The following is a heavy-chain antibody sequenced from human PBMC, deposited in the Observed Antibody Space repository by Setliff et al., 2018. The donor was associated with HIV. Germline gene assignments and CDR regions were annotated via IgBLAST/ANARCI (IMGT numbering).Heavy chain of an antibody. V-gene: IGHV4-38-2*01. CDR1: GYSISSGYY. J-gene: IGHJ5*02. CDR3: ARSYCGGDCSLVVDTFWFDP. D-gene: IGHD2-21*01. CDR2: FYHRGRT. Sequence: SETMSLTCAVSGYSISSGYYWGWIRQPPGKGLEWIGSFYHRGRTYYNPSLKSRVTISVDTSKKQFSLKLSSVTAADTAVYYCARSYCGGDCSLVVDTFWFDPWGQGTLVTVSS.